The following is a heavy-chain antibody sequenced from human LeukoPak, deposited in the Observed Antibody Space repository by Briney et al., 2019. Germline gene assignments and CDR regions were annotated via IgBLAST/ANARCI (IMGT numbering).Heavy chain of an antibody. D-gene: IGHD3-10*01. CDR3: VRYYTRQSWYFDL. Sequence: GGSLRLSCAASGFTFSSDWMIWVRQAPGKGLEWVANIKPDEGEKYYVDSVKGRFTVSRDNAKDSLYLQMNSLRAEDTAVYYCVRYYTRQSWYFDLWGRGTLVTVSS. V-gene: IGHV3-7*01. CDR2: IKPDEGEK. CDR1: GFTFSSDW. J-gene: IGHJ2*01.